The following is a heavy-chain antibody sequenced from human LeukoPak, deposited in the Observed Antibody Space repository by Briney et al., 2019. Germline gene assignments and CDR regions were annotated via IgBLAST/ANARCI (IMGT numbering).Heavy chain of an antibody. CDR2: INPNSGGT. V-gene: IGHV1-2*02. CDR3: ASRSRGWSDVDY. D-gene: IGHD6-19*01. CDR1: GYTFTGYY. Sequence: ASVKVSCKASGYTFTGYYIHWVRQAPGQGLEWMGWINPNSGGTNYAQKFQGRVTMTRDTSVTTAYMELSRLRSDDTAVYYCASRSRGWSDVDYWGQGTLVTVSP. J-gene: IGHJ4*02.